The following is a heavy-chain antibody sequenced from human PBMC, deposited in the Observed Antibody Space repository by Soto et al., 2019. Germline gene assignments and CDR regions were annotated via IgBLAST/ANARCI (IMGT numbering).Heavy chain of an antibody. CDR1: GFSLSTSAVG. CDR3: GYKPPDSSGYGY. Sequence: QITLQESGPSLVKPTQTLTLTCSFSGFSLSTSAVGVGWIRQPPGKALGWLGIIYWDDEKYYRPSLRGRLTITKESSKNLVVLTMTDMDPEDTATYYCGYKPPDSSGYGYWCQGTLVTVSS. CDR2: IYWDDEK. D-gene: IGHD3-22*01. J-gene: IGHJ4*02. V-gene: IGHV2-5*02.